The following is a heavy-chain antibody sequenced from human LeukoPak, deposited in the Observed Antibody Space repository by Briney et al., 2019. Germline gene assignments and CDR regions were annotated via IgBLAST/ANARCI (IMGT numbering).Heavy chain of an antibody. CDR2: IGHAGDT. CDR3: AALGDSIY. Sequence: GGSLRLSCAASGFAFSSYDMHWVRQVSGKGLEWVSAIGHAGDTYCADSVKGRFTISREDAKNYFFLQMNSLRAGDTAVYFCAALGDSIYWGQGTLVTVSS. CDR1: GFAFSSYD. J-gene: IGHJ4*02. V-gene: IGHV3-13*01. D-gene: IGHD1-26*01.